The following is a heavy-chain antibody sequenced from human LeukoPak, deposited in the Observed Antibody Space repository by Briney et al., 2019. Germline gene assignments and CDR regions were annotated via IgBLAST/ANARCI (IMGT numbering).Heavy chain of an antibody. V-gene: IGHV3-23*01. J-gene: IGHJ4*02. CDR1: GFTFSSYS. D-gene: IGHD4-17*01. CDR3: AKVYADYGRYDY. CDR2: ISGSGCST. Sequence: GVLRLSCAASGFTFSSYSMSWVRQPPGKGVEWVSAISGSGCSTYYADSVKGRFTISRDNSKNSLYLQMSSLRVEDTAVYYCAKVYADYGRYDYWGQGTLVTVSS.